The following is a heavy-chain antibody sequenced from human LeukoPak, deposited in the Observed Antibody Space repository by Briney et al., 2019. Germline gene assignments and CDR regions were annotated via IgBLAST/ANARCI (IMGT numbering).Heavy chain of an antibody. Sequence: GGSLRLSCAASGFTFSSYAMSWVRQAPGKGLEWVSAISGSGGSTYYAGSVKGRFTISRDNSKNTLYLQTNSLRAEDTAVYYCAKDRSARPRMAVDYWGQGTLVTVSS. J-gene: IGHJ4*02. CDR2: ISGSGGST. CDR3: AKDRSARPRMAVDY. V-gene: IGHV3-23*01. CDR1: GFTFSSYA. D-gene: IGHD5-24*01.